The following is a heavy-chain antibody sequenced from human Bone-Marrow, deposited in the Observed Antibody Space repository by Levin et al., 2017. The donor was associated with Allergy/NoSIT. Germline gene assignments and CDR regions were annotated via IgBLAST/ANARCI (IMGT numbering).Heavy chain of an antibody. CDR1: GFTFSSYA. CDR2: ISGSGGST. V-gene: IGHV3-23*01. Sequence: GESLKISCAASGFTFSSYAMSWVRQAPGKGLEWVSAISGSGGSTYYADSVKGRFTISRDNSKNTLYLQMNSLRAEDTAVYYCAKETSSSWLEAIDYWGQGTLVTVSS. CDR3: AKETSSSWLEAIDY. D-gene: IGHD6-13*01. J-gene: IGHJ4*02.